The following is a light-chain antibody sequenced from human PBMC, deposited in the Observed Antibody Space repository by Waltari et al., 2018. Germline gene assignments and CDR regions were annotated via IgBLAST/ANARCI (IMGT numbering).Light chain of an antibody. Sequence: DIVMTQSPLSLPVTPGEPASISCRSSQSLLHSNGYNYLDWYLQKPGHSPQLLIYLGSNRASGGPDRFSGSGSGTDFTLKISRVEAEDVGVYYCMQALQTPGTFGQGTKVEIK. CDR1: QSLLHSNGYNY. V-gene: IGKV2-28*01. J-gene: IGKJ1*01. CDR2: LGS. CDR3: MQALQTPGT.